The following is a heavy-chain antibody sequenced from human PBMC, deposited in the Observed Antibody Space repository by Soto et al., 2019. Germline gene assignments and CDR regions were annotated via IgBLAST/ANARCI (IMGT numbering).Heavy chain of an antibody. CDR3: AQDMIRGGLTTIHYFDS. Sequence: EVQLVESGGGLVQPGRSLRLSCVASGFTADDYALNWVRQAPGKGLEWVSGISSNSDTIHYADSVKGRFTISRDNAKNSLFLQMNSLRPEDTAVYYCAQDMIRGGLTTIHYFDSWGQGTLVTVSS. D-gene: IGHD4-17*01. V-gene: IGHV3-9*02. CDR1: GFTADDYA. CDR2: ISSNSDTI. J-gene: IGHJ4*02.